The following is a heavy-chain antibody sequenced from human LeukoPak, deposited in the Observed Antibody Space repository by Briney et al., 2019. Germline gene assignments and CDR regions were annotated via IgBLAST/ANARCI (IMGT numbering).Heavy chain of an antibody. CDR1: GFTSSDYA. CDR2: ITGSGDST. D-gene: IGHD1-26*01. CDR3: AKDQSLTVGVPNSRVRDHNRFDP. J-gene: IGHJ5*02. V-gene: IGHV3-23*01. Sequence: GGSLRLSCAASGFTSSDYAMTWVRQAPGKGLEWVSSITGSGDSTYYADSEKGRFTISRDNSKNTLYLQMNSLRAEDTALYYCAKDQSLTVGVPNSRVRDHNRFDPWGQGTLVTVSS.